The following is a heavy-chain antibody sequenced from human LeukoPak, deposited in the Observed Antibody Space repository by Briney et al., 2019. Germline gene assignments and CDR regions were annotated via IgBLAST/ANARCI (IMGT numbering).Heavy chain of an antibody. CDR1: GFTFSTFA. V-gene: IGHV3-21*01. CDR3: ARDGSYSSSWYFDY. CDR2: IFPSGGEI. J-gene: IGHJ4*02. D-gene: IGHD6-13*01. Sequence: GGSLRLSCAASGFTFSTFAMIWVRQPPGKGLEGVSSIFPSGGEIHYADSVKGRFTISRDNAKNSLYLQMNSLRAEDTAVYYCARDGSYSSSWYFDYWGQGTLVTVSS.